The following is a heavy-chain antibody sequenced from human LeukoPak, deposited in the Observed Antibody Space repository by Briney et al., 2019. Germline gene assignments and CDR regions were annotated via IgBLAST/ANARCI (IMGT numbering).Heavy chain of an antibody. CDR1: GFTFSSYA. D-gene: IGHD6-13*01. CDR2: ISGSGGST. V-gene: IGHV3-23*01. J-gene: IGHJ4*02. Sequence: GGPLRLSCAASGFTFSSYAMSWVRQAPGKGLEWVSAISGSGGSTYYADSVKGRFTIPRGNSKNTLYLQMNSLRAEDTAVYHCARAYSSSWYDYWGQGTLVTVSS. CDR3: ARAYSSSWYDY.